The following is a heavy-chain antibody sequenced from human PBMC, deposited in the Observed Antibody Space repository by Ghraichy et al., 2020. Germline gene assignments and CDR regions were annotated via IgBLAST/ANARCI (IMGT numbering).Heavy chain of an antibody. CDR2: IIPILGIA. CDR1: GGTFSSYA. J-gene: IGHJ6*02. Sequence: SVKVSCKASGGTFSSYAISWVRQAPGQGLEWMGRIIPILGIANYAQKFQGRVTITADKSTSTAYMELSSLRSEDTAVYYCARGTFEPNLDYYYGMDVWGQGTTVTVSS. V-gene: IGHV1-69*04. CDR3: ARGTFEPNLDYYYGMDV. D-gene: IGHD1-14*01.